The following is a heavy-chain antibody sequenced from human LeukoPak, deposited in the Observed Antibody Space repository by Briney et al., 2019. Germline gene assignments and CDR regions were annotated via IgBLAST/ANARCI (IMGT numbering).Heavy chain of an antibody. CDR3: ARGSDGDYGGVY. Sequence: SVKVSCKASGGTFSSYAISWVRQAPGQGLEWMGGIIPIFGTANCAQKFQGRVTITADESTSTAYMELSSLRSEDTAVYFCARGSDGDYGGVYWGQGTLVTVSS. CDR1: GGTFSSYA. D-gene: IGHD4-17*01. V-gene: IGHV1-69*01. J-gene: IGHJ4*02. CDR2: IIPIFGTA.